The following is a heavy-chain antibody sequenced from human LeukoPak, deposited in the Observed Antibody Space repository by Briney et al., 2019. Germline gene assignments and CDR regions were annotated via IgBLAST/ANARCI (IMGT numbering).Heavy chain of an antibody. D-gene: IGHD1-1*01. CDR2: IYTSGST. J-gene: IGHJ4*02. CDR3: ARGTSTTPPFDY. CDR1: GGSISSYY. V-gene: IGHV4-4*07. Sequence: SETLSLTCTVSGGSISSYYWSWIRQPAGKGLEWIGRIYTSGSTNYNPSLWSRVTMSVDTSRNQFSLKLSSVTAADTAVYYCARGTSTTPPFDYWGQGTLVTVPS.